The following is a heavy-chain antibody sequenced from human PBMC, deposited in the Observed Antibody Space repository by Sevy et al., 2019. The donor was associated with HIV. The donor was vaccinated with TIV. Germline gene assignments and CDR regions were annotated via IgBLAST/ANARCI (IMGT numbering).Heavy chain of an antibody. CDR2: IKQDGSEK. V-gene: IGHV3-7*01. CDR3: AREHYYYGSGSYFSDPGYYYGMDV. D-gene: IGHD3-10*01. J-gene: IGHJ6*02. Sequence: GGSLRLSCAASGFTFSSYWMSWVRQAPGKGLEWVANIKQDGSEKYYVDSVKGRFTISRDNAKNSLYLQMNSLRAEDTAVYYCAREHYYYGSGSYFSDPGYYYGMDVWGQGTTVTVSS. CDR1: GFTFSSYW.